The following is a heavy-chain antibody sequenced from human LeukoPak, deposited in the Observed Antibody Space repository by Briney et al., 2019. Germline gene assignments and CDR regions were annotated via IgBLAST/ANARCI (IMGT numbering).Heavy chain of an antibody. CDR1: GGSISSYY. D-gene: IGHD3-10*01. V-gene: IGHV4-59*08. CDR2: IYYSGST. CDR3: ARAALYKCDY. Sequence: SETLSLTCTVSGGSISSYYWSWIRQPPGKGLEWIGYIYYSGSTNYNPSLKSRLTISVDTSKNQFSLKLSSVTAADTAVYYCARAALYKCDYWGQGTLVTVSS. J-gene: IGHJ4*02.